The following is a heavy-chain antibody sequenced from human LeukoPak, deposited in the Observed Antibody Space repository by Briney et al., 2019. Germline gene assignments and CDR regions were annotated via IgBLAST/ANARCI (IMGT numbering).Heavy chain of an antibody. Sequence: PSETLSLTCAVYGGSFSGYYWSWIRQPPGKGLEWIGEINHSGSTNYNPSLKSRVTISVDTSKNQFSLKLSSVTAADTAVYYCARDRTSYDFWSGYRDYFDYWGQGTLVTVSS. CDR3: ARDRTSYDFWSGYRDYFDY. V-gene: IGHV4-34*01. J-gene: IGHJ4*02. CDR2: INHSGST. D-gene: IGHD3-3*01. CDR1: GGSFSGYY.